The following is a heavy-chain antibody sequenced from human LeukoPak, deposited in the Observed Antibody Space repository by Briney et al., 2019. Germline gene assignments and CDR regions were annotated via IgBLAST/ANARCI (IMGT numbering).Heavy chain of an antibody. CDR3: ARHLGVSMIPSGPIGY. Sequence: SETLSLTCTVSGGSISSSSYYWGWIRQPPGKGLEWIGSIYYSGSTYYNPSLKSRVTISVDTSKNQFSLKLSSVTAADTAVYYCARHLGVSMIPSGPIGYWGQGTLVTVSS. V-gene: IGHV4-39*01. J-gene: IGHJ4*02. D-gene: IGHD3-22*01. CDR2: IYYSGST. CDR1: GGSISSSSYY.